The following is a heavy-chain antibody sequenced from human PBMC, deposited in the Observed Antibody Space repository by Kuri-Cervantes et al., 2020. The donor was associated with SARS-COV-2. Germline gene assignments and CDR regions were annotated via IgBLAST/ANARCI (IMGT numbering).Heavy chain of an antibody. V-gene: IGHV4-38-2*01. D-gene: IGHD3-10*01. J-gene: IGHJ5*02. CDR2: IYHSGST. CDR1: GYSISSGYY. CDR3: ARFPSKVTMVRGAKYNWFDP. Sequence: SETLSLTCAVSGYSISSGYYWGWIRQPPGKGLEWIGSIYHSGSTYYNPSLKSRVTISVDTSKNQFSLKLSSVTAADTAVYYCARFPSKVTMVRGAKYNWFDPWGQGTLVTVSS.